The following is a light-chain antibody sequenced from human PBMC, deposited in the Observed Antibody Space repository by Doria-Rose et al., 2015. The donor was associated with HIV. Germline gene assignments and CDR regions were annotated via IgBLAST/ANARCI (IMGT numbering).Light chain of an antibody. CDR1: SSDVGGYNY. V-gene: IGLV2-11*01. CDR3: CSYAGSSWV. J-gene: IGLJ3*02. CDR2: DVT. Sequence: PGQSVTISCTGTSSDVGGYNYVSWYQQHPGKAPKLMIYDVTKRPSGVPDRFSGSKSGNTASLTISGPQGEDEADYYCCSYAGSSWVFGGGTKLTVL.